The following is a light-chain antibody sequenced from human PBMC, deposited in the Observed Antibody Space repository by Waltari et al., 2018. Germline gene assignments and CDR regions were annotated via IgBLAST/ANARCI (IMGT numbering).Light chain of an antibody. J-gene: IGKJ4*01. V-gene: IGKV1-39*01. CDR3: QQSYSIPLT. CDR1: ENIRIY. CDR2: TAS. Sequence: DIQMTHYPSSLYASVVYRVTITCRASENIRIYLNWYQQKPGKAPKLLINTASRLQSGIPARFSGSGSGTDFTLTISTLQHEDFAIYYCQQSYSIPLTFGGGTKVEIK.